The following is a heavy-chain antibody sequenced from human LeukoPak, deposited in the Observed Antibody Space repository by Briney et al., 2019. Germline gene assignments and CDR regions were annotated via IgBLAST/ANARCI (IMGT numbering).Heavy chain of an antibody. Sequence: PGGSLRLSCSASGFSFTSNYMSWVRQAPGKGLQWVSVIYSGGGTDYAGSVRGRFTISRDNSKNMLHLQMDNLRAEDTAVYYCARGFHFYASGTYSGAFDYWGQGTLVTVSS. J-gene: IGHJ4*02. D-gene: IGHD3-10*01. CDR1: GFSFTSNY. CDR3: ARGFHFYASGTYSGAFDY. CDR2: IYSGGGT. V-gene: IGHV3-53*01.